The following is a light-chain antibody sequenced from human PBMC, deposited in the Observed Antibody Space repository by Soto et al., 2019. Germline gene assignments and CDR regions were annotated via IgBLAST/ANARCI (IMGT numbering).Light chain of an antibody. CDR3: SSYAGRNNWV. CDR1: SSEVGGYKY. V-gene: IGLV2-8*01. Sequence: QSVLTQPPSASGSPGQSVTISCTGTSSEVGGYKYVSWYQQHPGKAPKLMIYEVSKRPSGVPDRFSGSKSGNTASLTVSGLQAEDEADYYCSSYAGRNNWVFCGGTKVTVL. CDR2: EVS. J-gene: IGLJ3*02.